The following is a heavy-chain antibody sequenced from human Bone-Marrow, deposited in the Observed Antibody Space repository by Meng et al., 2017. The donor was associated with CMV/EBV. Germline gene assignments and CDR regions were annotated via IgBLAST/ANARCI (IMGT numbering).Heavy chain of an antibody. J-gene: IGHJ6*02. CDR1: GFTFSSYG. D-gene: IGHD2-8*01. CDR2: IRYDGSNK. Sequence: GESLKISCAASGFTFSSYGMHWVRQAPGKGLEWVAFIRYDGSNKYYADSVKGRFTISRDNSKNTLYLQMNSLRAEDTAVYYCAKVHMLGPYYYYYYGMDVWGQGTTVTVSS. V-gene: IGHV3-30*02. CDR3: AKVHMLGPYYYYYYGMDV.